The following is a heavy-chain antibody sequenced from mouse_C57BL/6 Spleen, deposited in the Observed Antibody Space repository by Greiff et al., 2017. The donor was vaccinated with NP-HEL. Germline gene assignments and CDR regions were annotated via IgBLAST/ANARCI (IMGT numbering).Heavy chain of an antibody. CDR1: GFTFSDYG. Sequence: EVQGVESGGGLVKPGGSLKLSCAASGFTFSDYGMHWVRQAPEKGLEWVAYISSGSSTIYYADTEKGRFTISRDNAKNTLFLQMTSLRSEDTAMYYCARGYNRLFDYWGQGTTLTVSS. V-gene: IGHV5-17*01. D-gene: IGHD1-3*01. J-gene: IGHJ2*01. CDR2: ISSGSSTI. CDR3: ARGYNRLFDY.